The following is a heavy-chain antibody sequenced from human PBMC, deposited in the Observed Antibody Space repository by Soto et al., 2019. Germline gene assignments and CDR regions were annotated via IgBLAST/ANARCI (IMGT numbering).Heavy chain of an antibody. CDR3: ARSYYYDSSGSYYFDY. CDR2: ISYDGSST. J-gene: IGHJ4*02. Sequence: GGSLRLSCAASRFTFSSYSMHWVRQAPGKGLEWVAVISYDGSSTYYADSVKGRFTISRDNYKNTLYLQMNSLRAEDTAVYYCARSYYYDSSGSYYFDYWGQGTLVTVSS. D-gene: IGHD3-22*01. CDR1: RFTFSSYS. V-gene: IGHV3-30-3*01.